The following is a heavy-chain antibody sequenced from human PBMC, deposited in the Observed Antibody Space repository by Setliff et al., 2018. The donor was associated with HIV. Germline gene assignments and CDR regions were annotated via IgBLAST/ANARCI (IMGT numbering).Heavy chain of an antibody. CDR3: ARQNSGYPPGPFDY. CDR2: IYHSATT. V-gene: IGHV4-38-2*02. J-gene: IGHJ4*02. D-gene: IGHD5-12*01. CDR1: GSFINSDY. Sequence: SETLSLTCTVSGSFINSDYWGWIRQTPGKGLEWIGSIYHSATTYYNPSLWGRVTISIDTSKNQFSLKLSSVTAADTAVYYCARQNSGYPPGPFDYWGQGILVTVSS.